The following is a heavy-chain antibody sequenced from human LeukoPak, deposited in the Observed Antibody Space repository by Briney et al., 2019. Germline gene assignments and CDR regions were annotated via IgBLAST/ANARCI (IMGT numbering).Heavy chain of an antibody. J-gene: IGHJ4*02. CDR1: GGSISSYY. Sequence: PSETLSLTCTVSGGSISSYYWSWIRQPPGKGLEWIGYIYYSGSTNYNPSLKSRVTISVDTSKNQFSLKLSSVTAADTAVYYCARQAGGRPLWGVVVAAIGYFDYWGQGTLVTVSS. V-gene: IGHV4-59*08. D-gene: IGHD2-15*01. CDR2: IYYSGST. CDR3: ARQAGGRPLWGVVVAAIGYFDY.